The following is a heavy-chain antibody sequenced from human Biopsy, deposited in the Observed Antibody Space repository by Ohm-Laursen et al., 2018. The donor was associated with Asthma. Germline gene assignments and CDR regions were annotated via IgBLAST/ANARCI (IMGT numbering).Heavy chain of an antibody. CDR2: INPNSGGT. CDR3: ARGQKSAGDRWFDP. J-gene: IGHJ5*02. CDR1: GYTFIGCH. D-gene: IGHD6-13*01. Sequence: GASVKVSCKASGYTFIGCHIHWMRQAPGQGLEWMGRINPNSGGTNYVQKFQGRVTMTRDTSISTAYMEVSMLRSDDTAVYYCARGQKSAGDRWFDPWGQGTLVTVSS. V-gene: IGHV1-2*06.